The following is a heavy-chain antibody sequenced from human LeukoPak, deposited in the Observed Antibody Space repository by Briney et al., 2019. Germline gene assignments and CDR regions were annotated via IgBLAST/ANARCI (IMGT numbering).Heavy chain of an antibody. CDR1: GCTFTSYD. CDR2: MNPNSGNT. J-gene: IGHJ5*02. CDR3: ATAHSYSSSSFDP. D-gene: IGHD6-6*01. Sequence: ASVKVSCKASGCTFTSYDINWVRQATGQGLEWMGWMNPNSGNTGYAQKFQGRVTMTRNTSISTAYMELSSLRSEDTAVYYCATAHSYSSSSFDPWGQGTLVTVSS. V-gene: IGHV1-8*01.